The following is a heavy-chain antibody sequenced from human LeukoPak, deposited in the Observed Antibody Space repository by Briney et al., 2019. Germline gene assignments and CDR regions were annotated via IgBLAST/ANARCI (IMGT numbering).Heavy chain of an antibody. D-gene: IGHD2-15*01. CDR2: ISSNGGST. Sequence: GGSLRLSCAASGFTFSSYPMHWVRQAPGKGLEYVSGISSNGGSTYYANSVKGRFTISRDNSKNTLYLQMGSLRAEDMAVYYCARVYSPYYYYYMDVWGKGTTVTISS. V-gene: IGHV3-64*01. CDR3: ARVYSPYYYYYMDV. J-gene: IGHJ6*03. CDR1: GFTFSSYP.